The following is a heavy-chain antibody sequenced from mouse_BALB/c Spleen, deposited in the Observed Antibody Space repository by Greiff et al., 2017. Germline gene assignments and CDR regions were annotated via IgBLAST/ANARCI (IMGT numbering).Heavy chain of an antibody. D-gene: IGHD6-2*01. CDR3: ASLSDYYAMDD. J-gene: IGHJ4*01. Sequence: EVQLQQSGGGLVKPGGSLKLSCAASGFTFSSYAMSWVRQTPEKRLEWVATISSGGSYTYYPDSVKGRFTISRDNAKNTLYLQMSSLRSEDTAMYYCASLSDYYAMDDWGEGTSVTVSS. CDR2: ISSGGSYT. CDR1: GFTFSSYA. V-gene: IGHV5-9-3*01.